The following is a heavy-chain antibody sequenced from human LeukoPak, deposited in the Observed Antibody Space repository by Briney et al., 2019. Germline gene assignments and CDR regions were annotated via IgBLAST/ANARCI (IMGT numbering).Heavy chain of an antibody. Sequence: ASVKVSCKASGYTFTGYYMHWVRQAPGQGLEWMGWINPNSGGTNYAQKFQGRVTMTRDTSISTAYMELSRLRSDDTAVYYCARGLGSSGWFPPLYFQHWGQGTLVTVSS. CDR1: GYTFTGYY. CDR3: ARGLGSSGWFPPLYFQH. J-gene: IGHJ1*01. CDR2: INPNSGGT. V-gene: IGHV1-2*02. D-gene: IGHD6-19*01.